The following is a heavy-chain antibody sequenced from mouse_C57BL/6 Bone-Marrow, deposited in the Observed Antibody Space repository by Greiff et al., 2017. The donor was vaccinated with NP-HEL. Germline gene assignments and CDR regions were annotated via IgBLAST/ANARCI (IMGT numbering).Heavy chain of an antibody. J-gene: IGHJ3*01. CDR2: INPSSGYT. CDR3: AHSPWFAY. V-gene: IGHV1-4*01. CDR1: GYTFTSYT. Sequence: QVQLKESGAELARPGASVKMSCKASGYTFTSYTMHWVKQRPGQGLEWIGYINPSSGYTKYNQKFKDKATLTADKSSSTAYMQLSSLTSEDSAVYYCAHSPWFAYWGQGTLVTVSA.